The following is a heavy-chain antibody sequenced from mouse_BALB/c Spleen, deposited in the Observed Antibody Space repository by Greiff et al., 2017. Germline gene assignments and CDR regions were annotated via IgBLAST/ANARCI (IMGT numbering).Heavy chain of an antibody. Sequence: QVQLKESGAELMKPGASVKISCKATGYTFSSYWIEWVKQRPGHGLEWIGEILPGSGSTNYNEKFKGKATFTADTSSNTSYMQLSSLTSEDSAVYLCARWGDCNYGYFDVGGAGTTVSVSS. CDR2: ILPGSGST. CDR3: ARWGDCNYGYFDV. V-gene: IGHV1-9*01. J-gene: IGHJ1*01. CDR1: GYTFSSYW.